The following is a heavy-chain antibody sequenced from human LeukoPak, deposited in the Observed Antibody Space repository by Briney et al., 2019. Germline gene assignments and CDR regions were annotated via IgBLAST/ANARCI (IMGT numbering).Heavy chain of an antibody. CDR1: GGSFSGYY. CDR2: INHSGST. V-gene: IGHV4-34*01. CDR3: ARDPIYYYDSSGPDAFDI. D-gene: IGHD3-22*01. Sequence: SETLSLTCAVYGGSFSGYYWSWIRQPPGKGLEWIGEINHSGSTNYNPSLKSRVTMSVDTSKNQFSLKLSSVTAADTAVYYCARDPIYYYDSSGPDAFDIWGQGTMVTVSS. J-gene: IGHJ3*02.